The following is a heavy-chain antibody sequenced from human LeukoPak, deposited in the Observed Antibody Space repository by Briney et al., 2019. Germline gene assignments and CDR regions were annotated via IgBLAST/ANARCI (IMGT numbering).Heavy chain of an antibody. CDR2: IGSTGDNI. D-gene: IGHD5-18*01. Sequence: GGTLRLSCAASGFIFSHYGMTWVRQAPGKGLEWVSAIGSTGDNIHYADSVKGRFTISRDNSKNTLYLQMSSLRVEDTAVYYCAKGRNVDTSMVNDYWGQGTLVTVSS. V-gene: IGHV3-23*01. CDR3: AKGRNVDTSMVNDY. J-gene: IGHJ4*02. CDR1: GFIFSHYG.